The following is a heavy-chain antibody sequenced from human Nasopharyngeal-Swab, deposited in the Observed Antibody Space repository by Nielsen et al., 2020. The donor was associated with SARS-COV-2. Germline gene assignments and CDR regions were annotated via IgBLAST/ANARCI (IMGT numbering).Heavy chain of an antibody. CDR2: MYSSGST. CDR3: ARERYCSGDRCRTDY. V-gene: IGHV4-39*07. J-gene: IGHJ4*02. D-gene: IGHD2-15*01. Sequence: SETLSLTCLVSGGSISSSDYYWGWIRQPPGKGLEWIGTMYSSGSTNYNPSFKSRATMSLHTSKNQFSLKLTSVTAADTAVYYCARERYCSGDRCRTDYWGQGTLVTVSS. CDR1: GGSISSSDYY.